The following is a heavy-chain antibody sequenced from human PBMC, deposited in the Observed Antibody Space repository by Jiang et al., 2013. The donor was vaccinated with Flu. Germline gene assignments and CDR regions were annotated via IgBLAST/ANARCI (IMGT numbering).Heavy chain of an antibody. Sequence: ARLLKPSETLSLTCAVYGGSFSGYWVWIRQPPGKGLEWIGEINHSGNINFNPSLKSRVTISLDTSNNQFSLKLTSVTAADTAVYYCARDLRECSGSSCFISADYWGQGTLVTVSS. CDR1: GGSFSGY. J-gene: IGHJ4*02. CDR2: INHSGNI. V-gene: IGHV4-34*01. CDR3: ARDLRECSGSSCFISADY. D-gene: IGHD2-15*01.